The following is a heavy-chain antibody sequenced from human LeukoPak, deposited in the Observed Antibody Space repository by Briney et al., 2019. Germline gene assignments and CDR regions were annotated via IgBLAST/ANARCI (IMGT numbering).Heavy chain of an antibody. CDR1: GGSINSYY. V-gene: IGHV4-4*07. CDR2: IYTSGST. J-gene: IGHJ5*02. D-gene: IGHD3-22*01. CDR3: AREHYYDSSGSRGREFDP. Sequence: SETLSLTCTVSGGSINSYYWSWIRQPAGKGLEWIGRIYTSGSTDYNPSLKSRVTMSVDTSKNQFSLKLSSVTAADTVVYYCAREHYYDSSGSRGREFDPWGQGTLVTVSS.